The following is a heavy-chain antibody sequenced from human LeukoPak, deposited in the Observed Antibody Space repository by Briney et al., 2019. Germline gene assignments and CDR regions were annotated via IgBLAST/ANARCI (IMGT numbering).Heavy chain of an antibody. V-gene: IGHV3-21*01. D-gene: IGHD3-3*01. CDR3: ARDKANRDYDFWSGYPVGAFDI. CDR2: ISSSSSYI. Sequence: LGGSLRLSCAASGFTFSSYSMNWVRQAPGKGLEWVSSISSSSSYIYYADSVKGRFTISRDNAKNSLYLQMNSLRAEDTAVYYCARDKANRDYDFWSGYPVGAFDIWGQGTMVTVSS. J-gene: IGHJ3*02. CDR1: GFTFSSYS.